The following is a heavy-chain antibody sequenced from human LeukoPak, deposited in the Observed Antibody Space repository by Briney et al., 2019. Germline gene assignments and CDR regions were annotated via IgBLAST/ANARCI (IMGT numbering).Heavy chain of an antibody. D-gene: IGHD3-10*01. Sequence: PSETLSLTCAVYGGSFSDYYWNWIRQPPGKGLEWVGEISHSGSATYSPSLKSRLTMSVDTSKNQFSLKLSSVTAADTAVYYCARDSGSGSYYKPFDYWGQGTLVTVSS. CDR3: ARDSGSGSYYKPFDY. CDR2: ISHSGSA. V-gene: IGHV4-34*10. CDR1: GGSFSDYY. J-gene: IGHJ4*02.